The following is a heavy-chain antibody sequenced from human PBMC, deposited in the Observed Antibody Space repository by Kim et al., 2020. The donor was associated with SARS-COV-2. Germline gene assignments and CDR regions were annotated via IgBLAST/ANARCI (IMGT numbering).Heavy chain of an antibody. J-gene: IGHJ4*02. V-gene: IGHV7-4-1*02. Sequence: YAQGFTGRFVFSLDTSVSTAYLQISSLKAEDTAVYYCARDGAYYYDSSDYWGQGTLVTVSS. CDR3: ARDGAYYYDSSDY. D-gene: IGHD3-22*01.